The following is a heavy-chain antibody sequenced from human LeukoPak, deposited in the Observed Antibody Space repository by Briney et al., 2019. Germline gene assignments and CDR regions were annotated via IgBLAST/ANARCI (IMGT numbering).Heavy chain of an antibody. CDR3: ARGIGIAAAGAWFDP. D-gene: IGHD6-13*01. CDR1: GGTFISYA. J-gene: IGHJ5*02. V-gene: IGHV1-69*13. CDR2: IIPIFGTA. Sequence: ASVKVSCKASGGTFISYAISWVRQAPGQGLEWMGGIIPIFGTAKYAQKFQGRVTITADESTSTAYMELSSLRSEDTAVYYCARGIGIAAAGAWFDPWGQGTLVTVSS.